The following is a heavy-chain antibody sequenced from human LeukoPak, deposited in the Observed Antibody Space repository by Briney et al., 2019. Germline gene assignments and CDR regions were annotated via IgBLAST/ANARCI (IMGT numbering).Heavy chain of an antibody. J-gene: IGHJ4*02. V-gene: IGHV3-30-3*01. CDR3: ATSITMVRGVIIKGIDY. Sequence: GGSLRLSCAASGFTFSSYAMHWVRQAPGKGLEWVAVISYDGSNKYCADSVKGRFTISRDNSKNTLYLQMNSLRAEDTAVYYCATSITMVRGVIIKGIDYWGQGTLVTVSS. CDR1: GFTFSSYA. D-gene: IGHD3-10*01. CDR2: ISYDGSNK.